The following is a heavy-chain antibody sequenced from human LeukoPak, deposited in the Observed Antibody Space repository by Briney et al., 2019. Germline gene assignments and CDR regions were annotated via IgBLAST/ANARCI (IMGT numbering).Heavy chain of an antibody. V-gene: IGHV3-74*01. CDR2: IDSDGSDT. CDR1: GFTFSSYW. Sequence: GGSLRLSCAASGFTFSSYWMHWVRQAPWKGLVWVSRIDSDGSDTIYADSVKGRFTISRDNAKNSLYLQMNSLRAEDTAVYYCASLPLRFLEWSDYWGQGTLVTVSS. D-gene: IGHD3-3*01. J-gene: IGHJ4*02. CDR3: ASLPLRFLEWSDY.